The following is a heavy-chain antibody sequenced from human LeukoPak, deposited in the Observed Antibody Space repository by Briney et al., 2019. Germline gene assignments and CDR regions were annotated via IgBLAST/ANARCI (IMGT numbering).Heavy chain of an antibody. Sequence: GGSLRLSCVASGFTFSDYGIHWVRRAPGRGLEWVAFIRFGGSNKYYPDSVQGRFTISRDNSKNTVYLQMNSLKTEDTAVYYCTSLITMVRGVIGLLNVNWGQGTLVTVSS. CDR1: GFTFSDYG. J-gene: IGHJ4*02. V-gene: IGHV3-30*02. CDR3: TSLITMVRGVIGLLNVN. CDR2: IRFGGSNK. D-gene: IGHD3-10*01.